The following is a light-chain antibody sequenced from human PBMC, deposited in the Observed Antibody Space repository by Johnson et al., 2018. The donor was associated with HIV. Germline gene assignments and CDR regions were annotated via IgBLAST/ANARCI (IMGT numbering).Light chain of an antibody. CDR2: DNN. V-gene: IGLV1-51*01. J-gene: IGLJ1*01. Sequence: QSVLTQPPSVSAAPGQKVTISCSGSSSNIGNNYVSWYQQLPGTAPKLLIYDNNKRPSGIPDRFSGSKSGTSATLGITGLQTGDEADYYCGRWDDSLSTYVFGTGTQVIVL. CDR3: GRWDDSLSTYV. CDR1: SSNIGNNY.